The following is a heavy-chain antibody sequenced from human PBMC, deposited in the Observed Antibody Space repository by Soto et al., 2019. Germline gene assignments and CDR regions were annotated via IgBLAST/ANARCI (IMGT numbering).Heavy chain of an antibody. Sequence: QVQLQESGPGLVKPSQTLSLTCTVSGGSISSGGYYWSWIRQHPGKGLEWIGYIYYSGSTYYNPSLKSRVTISVDTSKNQFSLKLSSVTAADTAVYYCASIYTRSTSSSVRTRVNDIWGQGTMVTVSS. CDR1: GGSISSGGYY. D-gene: IGHD2-2*01. CDR3: ASIYTRSTSSSVRTRVNDI. V-gene: IGHV4-31*03. CDR2: IYYSGST. J-gene: IGHJ3*02.